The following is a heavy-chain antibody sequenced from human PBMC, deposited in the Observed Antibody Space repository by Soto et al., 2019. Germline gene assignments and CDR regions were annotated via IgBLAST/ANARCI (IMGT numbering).Heavy chain of an antibody. D-gene: IGHD6-13*01. Sequence: SETLSLTCTVSGGSISSYYWSWIRQPPGKGLEWIGYIYYSGSTNYNPSLKSRVTISVDTSKNQSSLKLSSVTAADTAVYYCERYSSRWWFDPWGQGTMVTVSS. CDR2: IYYSGST. CDR1: GGSISSYY. J-gene: IGHJ5*02. V-gene: IGHV4-59*01. CDR3: ERYSSRWWFDP.